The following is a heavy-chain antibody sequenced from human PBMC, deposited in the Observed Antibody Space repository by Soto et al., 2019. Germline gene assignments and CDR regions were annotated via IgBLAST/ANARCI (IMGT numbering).Heavy chain of an antibody. V-gene: IGHV3-64*01. D-gene: IGHD6-19*01. Sequence: GGSLRLSCAASGFTFSSYAMHWVRQAPGKGLEYVSAISSNGGSTYYANSVKGRFTISRDNSKNTLYLQMGSLRAEDMAVYYCARDQSPYSSGWYYFDYWGQGTLVTVSS. CDR2: ISSNGGST. CDR1: GFTFSSYA. CDR3: ARDQSPYSSGWYYFDY. J-gene: IGHJ4*02.